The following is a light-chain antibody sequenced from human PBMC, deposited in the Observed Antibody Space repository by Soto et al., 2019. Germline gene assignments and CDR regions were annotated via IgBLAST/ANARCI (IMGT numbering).Light chain of an antibody. CDR3: SSYTKNSPDV. Sequence: QSALTQPASVSGSPGQSITISCTGTSSDVGGYDYVSWYQHHPGKAPKLMIYDVSNRPSGVSSRFSGSKSDNTASLTIYGLQAEDEADYYCSSYTKNSPDVFGTGTKVTVL. V-gene: IGLV2-14*01. CDR2: DVS. J-gene: IGLJ1*01. CDR1: SSDVGGYDY.